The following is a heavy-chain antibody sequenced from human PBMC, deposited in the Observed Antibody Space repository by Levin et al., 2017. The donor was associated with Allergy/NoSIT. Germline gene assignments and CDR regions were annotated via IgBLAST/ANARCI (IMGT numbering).Heavy chain of an antibody. CDR1: GGSFSGYY. CDR2: INHSGST. J-gene: IGHJ4*02. D-gene: IGHD1-14*01. Sequence: NSSETLSLTCAVYGGSFSGYYWSWIRQPPGKGLEWIGEINHSGSTNYNPSLKSRVTISVDTSKNQFSLKLSSVTAADTAVYYCARGSQVRSHYIPIRNHVVHYDYWGQGTLVTVSS. CDR3: ARGSQVRSHYIPIRNHVVHYDY. V-gene: IGHV4-34*01.